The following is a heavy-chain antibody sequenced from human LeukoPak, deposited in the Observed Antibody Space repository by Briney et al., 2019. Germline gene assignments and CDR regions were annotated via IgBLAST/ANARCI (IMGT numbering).Heavy chain of an antibody. Sequence: RASVKVSCKASGYTFTSYGISWVRQAPGQGLEWMGWISAYNGNTNYAQKLQGRVTMTTDTSTSTAYMELRSLRSDDTAVYYCARELDGSYSTNWFDPWGQGTLVTVSS. D-gene: IGHD1-26*01. J-gene: IGHJ5*02. V-gene: IGHV1-18*01. CDR3: ARELDGSYSTNWFDP. CDR1: GYTFTSYG. CDR2: ISAYNGNT.